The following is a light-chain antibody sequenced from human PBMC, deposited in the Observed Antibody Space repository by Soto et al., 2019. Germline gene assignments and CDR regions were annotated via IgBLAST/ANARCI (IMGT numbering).Light chain of an antibody. V-gene: IGKV3-15*01. CDR1: QSVRRS. Sequence: MTQSPSTLSVSPGERVTLSCRASQSVRRSLAWYHQKPGQGPRILIYYASTRTNGVPDRFTGSGSGTAYTLTISSLLSTDFCVSYCHQYYNWHPTFGPGTKVEIK. CDR2: YAS. CDR3: HQYYNWHPT. J-gene: IGKJ1*01.